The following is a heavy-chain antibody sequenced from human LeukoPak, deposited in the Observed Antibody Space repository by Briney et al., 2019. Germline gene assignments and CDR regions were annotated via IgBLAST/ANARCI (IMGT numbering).Heavy chain of an antibody. CDR3: ARYGTVTTDFDY. J-gene: IGHJ4*02. Sequence: GASVKVSCKASGYTFTGYYIHWVRQAPGQGLEWMGWNNPNSGGTFYAQKFQGRVSMPRDTSISTAYMELNRLRSDDTAVYYCARYGTVTTDFDYWGQGTLVTVSS. D-gene: IGHD4-17*01. CDR1: GYTFTGYY. CDR2: NNPNSGGT. V-gene: IGHV1-2*02.